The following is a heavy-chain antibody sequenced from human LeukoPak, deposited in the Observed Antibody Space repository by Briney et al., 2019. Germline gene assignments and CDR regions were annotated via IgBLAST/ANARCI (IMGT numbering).Heavy chain of an antibody. CDR3: ASRPTGRGPYSSGWRY. Sequence: SETLSLTCAVYGGSFSGYYWSWIRQPPGKGLEWIGEINHSGSTNYNPSLKSRVTISVDTSKNQFSLKLSSVTAADTAVYYCASRPTGRGPYSSGWRYWGQGTLVTVSS. D-gene: IGHD6-19*01. J-gene: IGHJ4*02. CDR1: GGSFSGYY. CDR2: INHSGST. V-gene: IGHV4-34*01.